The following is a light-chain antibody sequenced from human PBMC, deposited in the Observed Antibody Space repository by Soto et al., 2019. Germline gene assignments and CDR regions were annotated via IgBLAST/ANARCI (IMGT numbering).Light chain of an antibody. V-gene: IGKV3-20*01. CDR1: QSVSSNY. CDR2: DAS. CDR3: QQYGRSPT. Sequence: IVLTQSPDTLSLSPLEIATLSCMASQSVSSNYLAWYQQKLGQAPRLLIYDASRRATGIPDRFSGSGSGTDFTLTISRLETEDFVVYYCQQYGRSPTFGQGTKVDIK. J-gene: IGKJ1*01.